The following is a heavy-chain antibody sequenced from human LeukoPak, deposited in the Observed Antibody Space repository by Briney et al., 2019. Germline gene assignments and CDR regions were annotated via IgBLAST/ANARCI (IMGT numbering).Heavy chain of an antibody. J-gene: IGHJ4*02. CDR2: ISCDGGST. CDR1: VFTFDDYT. CDR3: AKDAADIAAAGLFDY. Sequence: GGSLRLSCAASVFTFDDYTMHWVRQAPGKGLEWVSLISCDGGSTYYADSVKGRFTISRDNSKNSLYLQMNSLRTEDTALYYCAKDAADIAAAGLFDYWGQGTLSPSPQ. D-gene: IGHD6-13*01. V-gene: IGHV3-43*01.